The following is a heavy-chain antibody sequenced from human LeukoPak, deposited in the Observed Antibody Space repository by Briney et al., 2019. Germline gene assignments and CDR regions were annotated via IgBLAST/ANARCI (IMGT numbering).Heavy chain of an antibody. CDR2: INNGGSTT. Sequence: QPGGSLRLSCAASGFTFSSYWMHWVRQAPGKGLVWVSAINNGGSTTAYADSVKGRFTISRDNAKNTLDLQMNSLRAEDTAVYYCARRAPTRYFDYWGQGTLVTVSS. J-gene: IGHJ4*02. CDR3: ARRAPTRYFDY. V-gene: IGHV3-74*01. D-gene: IGHD5-24*01. CDR1: GFTFSSYW.